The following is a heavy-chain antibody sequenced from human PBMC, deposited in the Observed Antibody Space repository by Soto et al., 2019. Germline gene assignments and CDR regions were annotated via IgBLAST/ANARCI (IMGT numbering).Heavy chain of an antibody. CDR3: ARGQFYYYAMDV. Sequence: PSQTLSLTCGISGDSVSSNNATWDWIRQSPSRGLEWLGRTYYTSKWYNDYAVSVKSRITINPDTSKNQFSLQLNSVTPEDTAVYFCARGQFYYYAMDVWGQGTTVTVSS. CDR1: GDSVSSNNAT. V-gene: IGHV6-1*01. J-gene: IGHJ6*02. CDR2: TYYTSKWYN. D-gene: IGHD4-4*01.